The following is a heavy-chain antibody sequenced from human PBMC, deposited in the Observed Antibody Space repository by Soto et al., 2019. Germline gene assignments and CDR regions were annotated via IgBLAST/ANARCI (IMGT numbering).Heavy chain of an antibody. Sequence: SETLSLTCTVSGGSISSGGYYWNWIRQHPGKGLEWIGYIYYSGTTYYNPSLKSRVTISVDTSKNQFSLKLSSVTAADTAVYYCTQTPLVTYYFDYWGQGTLVTVSS. CDR3: TQTPLVTYYFDY. CDR2: IYYSGTT. D-gene: IGHD2-21*02. V-gene: IGHV4-31*03. CDR1: GGSISSGGYY. J-gene: IGHJ4*02.